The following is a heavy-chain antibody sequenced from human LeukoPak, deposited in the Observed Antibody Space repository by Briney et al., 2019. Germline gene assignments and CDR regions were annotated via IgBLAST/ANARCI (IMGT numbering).Heavy chain of an antibody. V-gene: IGHV6-1*01. CDR2: TYYRSKWYN. D-gene: IGHD5-18*01. CDR3: ARDKGGGVDTALAY. Sequence: SQTLSLTCAISGDSVSSNSATWNWIRQSPSRGLEWLGRTYYRSKWYNNYAVSVKSRITIIPDTSNSQFSLQLNSVTPEDTAVYYCARDKGGGVDTALAYWGQGTLVTVSS. CDR1: GDSVSSNSAT. J-gene: IGHJ4*02.